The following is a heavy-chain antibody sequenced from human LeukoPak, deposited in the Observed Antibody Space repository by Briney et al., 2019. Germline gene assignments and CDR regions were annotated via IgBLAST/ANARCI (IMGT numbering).Heavy chain of an antibody. CDR1: GYTFTSYG. V-gene: IGHV1-18*01. CDR2: ISAYNGNT. CDR3: ARGVYYYDSNGYYYSNQHTPHYYYYFYMDV. Sequence: ASVTVSCTASGYTFTSYGISWVRQAPGQGLEWMGWISAYNGNTNYAQKLQGRVTMTTDTSTSTAYMELRSLRSDDTAVYYCARGVYYYDSNGYYYSNQHTPHYYYYFYMDVWGKGTTVTVSS. D-gene: IGHD3-22*01. J-gene: IGHJ6*03.